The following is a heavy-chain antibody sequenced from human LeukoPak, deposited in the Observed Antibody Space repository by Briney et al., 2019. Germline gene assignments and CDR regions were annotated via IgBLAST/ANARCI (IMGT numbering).Heavy chain of an antibody. J-gene: IGHJ4*02. D-gene: IGHD6-19*01. CDR2: ISGSGDST. CDR3: ARDRAVAGGRL. CDR1: RFTFSSYA. Sequence: GGSLRLSCVASRFTFSSYAMSWVRQAPGKGLEWVSGISGSGDSTYYADSVKGRFTISRDNAKNSLYLQMNSRRAEDTAVYYCARDRAVAGGRLWGQGTLVTVSS. V-gene: IGHV3-23*01.